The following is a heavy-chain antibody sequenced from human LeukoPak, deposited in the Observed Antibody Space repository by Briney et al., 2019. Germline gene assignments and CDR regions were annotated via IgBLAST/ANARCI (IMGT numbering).Heavy chain of an antibody. J-gene: IGHJ6*03. V-gene: IGHV4-59*01. CDR1: GGSISNYY. CDR3: ARVGTSVTSLYYYSMDV. CDR2: IYYSGST. Sequence: KPSETLSLTCTVSGGSISNYYWSWIRQPPGKGLEWIGYIYYSGSTNYSPSLKSRVTVSVDTSKNQFSLKLSSVTAADTAVYYCARVGTSVTSLYYYSMDVWGKGTTVTVSS. D-gene: IGHD4-17*01.